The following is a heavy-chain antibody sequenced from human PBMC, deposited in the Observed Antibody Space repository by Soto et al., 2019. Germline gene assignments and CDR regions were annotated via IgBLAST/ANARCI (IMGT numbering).Heavy chain of an antibody. CDR3: ARDRAVLLHYASTSDI. CDR2: INPNSGGT. Sequence: ALLKFSDRVSGYTDTGNDMHLLPQAREQGLEWMGWINPNSGGTNYAQKFQCWVTMTRDTSISTAYMELSRFRSDDTAVYECARDRAVLLHYASTSDI. CDR1: GYTDTGND. V-gene: IGHV1-2*04. D-gene: IGHD3-10*01. J-gene: IGHJ3*02.